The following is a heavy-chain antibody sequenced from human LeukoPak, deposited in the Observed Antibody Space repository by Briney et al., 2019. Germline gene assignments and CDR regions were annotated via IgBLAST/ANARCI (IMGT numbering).Heavy chain of an antibody. J-gene: IGHJ4*02. D-gene: IGHD3-22*01. Sequence: PPETLSLTCAVYGGSFSGYYWSWIRQPPGKGLEWIGEINHSGSTNYNPSLKSRVTISVDTSKNQFSLKLSSVTAADTAVYYCARQSLRVDYYDSSGTDYWGQGTLVTVSS. CDR2: INHSGST. CDR3: ARQSLRVDYYDSSGTDY. CDR1: GGSFSGYY. V-gene: IGHV4-34*01.